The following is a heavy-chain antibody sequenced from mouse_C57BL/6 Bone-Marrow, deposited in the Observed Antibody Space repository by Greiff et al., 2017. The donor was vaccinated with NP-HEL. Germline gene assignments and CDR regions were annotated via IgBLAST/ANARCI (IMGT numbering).Heavy chain of an antibody. Sequence: EVQLQQSGPELVKPGASVKISCKASGYTFTDYYMNWVKQSHGKSLEWIGDINPNNGGTSYNQKFKGKATLTVDKSSSTAYMELRSLTSEDSAVYYCAREPLGNFDYWGQGTTLTVSS. J-gene: IGHJ2*01. V-gene: IGHV1-26*01. D-gene: IGHD6-1*01. CDR3: AREPLGNFDY. CDR1: GYTFTDYY. CDR2: INPNNGGT.